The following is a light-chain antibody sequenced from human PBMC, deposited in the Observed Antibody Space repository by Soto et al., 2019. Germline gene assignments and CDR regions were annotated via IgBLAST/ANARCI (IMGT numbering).Light chain of an antibody. Sequence: EIVLTQSPGTLSLSPGERATLSCRASQSVSSSYLAWYQQKPGQAPRLLIYGASSRATGIPDRFSGSGSGTVFTLTISRLEPEDFAVYYCQQYSETFGQGTKVDIK. CDR1: QSVSSSY. CDR3: QQYSET. J-gene: IGKJ1*01. CDR2: GAS. V-gene: IGKV3-20*01.